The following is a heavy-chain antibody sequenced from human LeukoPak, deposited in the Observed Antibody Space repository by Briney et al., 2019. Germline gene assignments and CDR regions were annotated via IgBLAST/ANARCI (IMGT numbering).Heavy chain of an antibody. J-gene: IGHJ6*04. D-gene: IGHD3-9*01. CDR2: IKQDGSEK. CDR1: GFTFSSYW. CDR3: AREGRYFDSYGMDV. V-gene: IGHV3-7*03. Sequence: GGSLRLSCAASGFTFSSYWMSWVRQAPGKGLEWVANIKQDGSEKYYVDSVKGRFTISRDNAKNSLYLQMNSLGAEDTAVYYCAREGRYFDSYGMDVWGKGTTVTVSS.